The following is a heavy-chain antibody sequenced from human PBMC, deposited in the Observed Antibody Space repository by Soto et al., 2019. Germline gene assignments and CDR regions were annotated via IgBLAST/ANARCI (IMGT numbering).Heavy chain of an antibody. CDR2: IYYSGST. CDR3: ARDKVDIGVSGTHYYCGMDV. D-gene: IGHD6-19*01. V-gene: IGHV4-59*01. Sequence: QVQLQESGPGLVKPSETLSLTCTVSGGSISNYYWSWIRQPPGKGLEWIGYIYYSGSTNYNPSLKSRVTTSVDTSKNPVSLKPSSVTAADTAVYYFARDKVDIGVSGTHYYCGMDVWGQGTTVTVSS. J-gene: IGHJ6*02. CDR1: GGSISNYY.